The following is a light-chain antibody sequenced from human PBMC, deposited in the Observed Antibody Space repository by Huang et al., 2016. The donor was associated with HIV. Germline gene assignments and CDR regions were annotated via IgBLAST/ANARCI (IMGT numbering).Light chain of an antibody. CDR2: TAS. CDR3: LQSYSMFRT. CDR1: QNIDIY. Sequence: EIQMTQSPSSLSASVGDTVTITCRASQNIDIYLNWYQQRPGKAPKLLIYTASSLQTGVPSRFSGIGSGTDFTLTIDSLQPEDFATYYCLQSYSMFRTFGQGTKLDFK. V-gene: IGKV1-39*01. J-gene: IGKJ2*01.